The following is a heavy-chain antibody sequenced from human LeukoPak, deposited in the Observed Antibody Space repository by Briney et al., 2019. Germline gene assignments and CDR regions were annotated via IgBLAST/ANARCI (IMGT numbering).Heavy chain of an antibody. J-gene: IGHJ5*02. Sequence: GASVKVSCKASGYTFTSYYMHWVRQAPGQGLEWMGIINPSGGSTSYAQKFQGRVTMTRDTSISTAYMELSRLRSDDTAVYYCARVESSAYSSGWYVWFDPWGQGTLVTVSS. V-gene: IGHV1-46*01. CDR3: ARVESSAYSSGWYVWFDP. CDR2: INPSGGST. CDR1: GYTFTSYY. D-gene: IGHD6-19*01.